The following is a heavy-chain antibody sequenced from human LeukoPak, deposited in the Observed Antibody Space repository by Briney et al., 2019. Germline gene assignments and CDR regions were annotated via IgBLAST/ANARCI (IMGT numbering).Heavy chain of an antibody. Sequence: SETLSLTCTVSGGSISSYYWSWLRQPPGKGLEWIGYIYYSGSTNYNPSLKSRVTISVDTSKNQFSLKLSSVTAADTAVYYCARHSGGRDSSGEYWYFDLWGRGTLVTVSS. CDR3: ARHSGGRDSSGEYWYFDL. V-gene: IGHV4-59*08. J-gene: IGHJ2*01. CDR1: GGSISSYY. CDR2: IYYSGST. D-gene: IGHD3-22*01.